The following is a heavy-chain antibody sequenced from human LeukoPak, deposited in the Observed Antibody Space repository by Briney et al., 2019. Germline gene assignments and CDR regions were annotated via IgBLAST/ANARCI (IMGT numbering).Heavy chain of an antibody. CDR2: INAGNGNT. V-gene: IGHV1-3*01. Sequence: ASVKVSCKASGYTCTSYAMHWVRLAPGPGLEWMGWINAGNGNTKYSQKFQGRVTITRDTSASTAYMELSSLRSEDTAVYYCARTAVDTAMSPGMDVWGQGTTVTVSS. CDR3: ARTAVDTAMSPGMDV. CDR1: GYTCTSYA. J-gene: IGHJ6*02. D-gene: IGHD5-18*01.